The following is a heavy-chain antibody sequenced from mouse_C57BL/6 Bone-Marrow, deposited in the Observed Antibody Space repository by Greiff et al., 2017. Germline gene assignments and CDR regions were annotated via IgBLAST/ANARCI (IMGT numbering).Heavy chain of an antibody. Sequence: EVKVVESGGGLVQPGGSLSLSCAASGFTFTDYYMSWVRQPPGKALEWLGFIRNIANGYTTEYSASVKGRFTISRDNSQSILYLQMNALRAEDSATYYCARLYYYGSSNYFDYWGQGTTLTVSS. D-gene: IGHD1-1*01. J-gene: IGHJ2*01. CDR3: ARLYYYGSSNYFDY. V-gene: IGHV7-3*01. CDR2: IRNIANGYTT. CDR1: GFTFTDYY.